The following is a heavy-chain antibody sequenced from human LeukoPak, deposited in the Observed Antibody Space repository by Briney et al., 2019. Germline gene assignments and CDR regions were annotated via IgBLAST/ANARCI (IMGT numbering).Heavy chain of an antibody. CDR3: ARRALDNWYFDL. CDR1: GGSISSNN. D-gene: IGHD1-1*01. Sequence: SETLSLTCSASGGSISSNNWSWIRQPPGKGLECIGYIDSSGSTNYNPSLKSRVTISLDPSKNQFSLKLSSVTAADTALYYCARRALDNWYFDLWGRGTLVTVSS. J-gene: IGHJ2*01. V-gene: IGHV4-59*08. CDR2: IDSSGST.